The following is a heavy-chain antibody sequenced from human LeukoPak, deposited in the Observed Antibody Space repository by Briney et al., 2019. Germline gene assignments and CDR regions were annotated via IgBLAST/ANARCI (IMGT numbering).Heavy chain of an antibody. CDR1: GFTFSSYG. CDR3: AKDRGSSWTFDY. V-gene: IGHV3-30*02. J-gene: IGHJ4*02. Sequence: GGSLRLSCVASGFTFSSYGMHWVRQAPGKGLEWVAFVRHDGSNKYYADSVKGRFTISRDNSKNTMYLQMNSLRVEDTAVYYCAKDRGSSWTFDYWGQGTLVTVSS. CDR2: VRHDGSNK. D-gene: IGHD6-13*01.